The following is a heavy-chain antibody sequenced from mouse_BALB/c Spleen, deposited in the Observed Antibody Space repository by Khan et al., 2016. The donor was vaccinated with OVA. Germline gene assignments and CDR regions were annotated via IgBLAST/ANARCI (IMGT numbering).Heavy chain of an antibody. D-gene: IGHD2-13*01. J-gene: IGHJ2*01. V-gene: IGHV1-20*02. CDR1: GYSFTGYF. CDR3: ARIYRGDFDY. CDR2: INPHIGET. Sequence: VQLQQSGPELVKPGASVKISCKASGYSFTGYFMNWVMQSHGKSLEWIGRINPHIGETFYNQKFKDKATLTVDESSSTAYMELRSLASEDSAVYYCARIYRGDFDYWGQGTTLTVSS.